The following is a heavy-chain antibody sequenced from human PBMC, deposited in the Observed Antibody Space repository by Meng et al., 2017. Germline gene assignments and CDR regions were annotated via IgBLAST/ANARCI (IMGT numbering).Heavy chain of an antibody. V-gene: IGHV4-34*01. J-gene: IGHJ4*02. CDR3: ARRGIAARPFYY. CDR1: GGSFSGSY. Sequence: QVQLPQWGAGLLKPSETLSLTCAVYGGSFSGSYWSWIRQPPGKGLEWIGEINHSGSTNYNPSLKSRVTISVDTSKNQFSLKLSSVTAADTAVYYCARRGIAARPFYYWGQGTLVTVSS. D-gene: IGHD6-6*01. CDR2: INHSGST.